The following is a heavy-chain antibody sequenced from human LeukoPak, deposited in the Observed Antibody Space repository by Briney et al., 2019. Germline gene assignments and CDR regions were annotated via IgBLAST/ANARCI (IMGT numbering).Heavy chain of an antibody. V-gene: IGHV3-21*01. D-gene: IGHD3-9*01. J-gene: IGHJ4*02. Sequence: GGSLRLSCEASGITFSTNSMNWVRQAPGKGLEWVSSISGSSSYIYYADSVKGRFSISRDNAKNSLYLQMNSLRAEDTAVYYCARTYDILTGPVDYFDYWGQGTLVTVSS. CDR3: ARTYDILTGPVDYFDY. CDR2: ISGSSSYI. CDR1: GITFSTNS.